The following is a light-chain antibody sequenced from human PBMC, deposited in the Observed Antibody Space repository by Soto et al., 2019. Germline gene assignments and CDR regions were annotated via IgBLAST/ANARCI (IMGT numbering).Light chain of an antibody. CDR1: QSISRY. J-gene: IGKJ1*01. V-gene: IGKV3-20*01. Sequence: TQSPSTLSPYVGYIVTIPCRAIQSISRYLAWYQQKPGQAPRLLIYGASNRATAIPDRFSGSGSGTDFTLTISRLEPEDFAVYYCQQYGSSGTFGQGTKV. CDR2: GAS. CDR3: QQYGSSGT.